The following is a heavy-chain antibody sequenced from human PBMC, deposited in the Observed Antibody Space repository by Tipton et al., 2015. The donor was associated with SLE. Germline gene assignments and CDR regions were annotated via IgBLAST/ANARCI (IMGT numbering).Heavy chain of an antibody. Sequence: TLSLTCSVSGGSMGSGGYSWTWIRQHPGKGLEWIAYIYFTGDTYYNPSLKSRVTMSVDTSDNKFSLKLSSVTAADTAIYYCARRIAVAEYFDSWGQGTLVTASS. V-gene: IGHV4-31*03. J-gene: IGHJ4*02. CDR3: ARRIAVAEYFDS. CDR1: GGSMGSGGYS. CDR2: IYFTGDT. D-gene: IGHD6-19*01.